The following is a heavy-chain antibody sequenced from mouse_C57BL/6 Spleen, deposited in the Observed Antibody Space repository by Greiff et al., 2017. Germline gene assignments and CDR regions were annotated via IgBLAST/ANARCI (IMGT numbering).Heavy chain of an antibody. CDR1: GYTFTSYD. D-gene: IGHD3-3*01. CDR2: IYPRDGST. CDR3: ARGRAVSPYYFDY. V-gene: IGHV1-85*01. J-gene: IGHJ2*01. Sequence: VQLQQSGPELVKPGASVKLSCKASGYTFTSYDINWVKQRPGQGLEWIGWIYPRDGSTKYNEKFKGKATLTVDTSSSTAYMELHSLTSEDSAVYFCARGRAVSPYYFDYWGQGTTLTVSS.